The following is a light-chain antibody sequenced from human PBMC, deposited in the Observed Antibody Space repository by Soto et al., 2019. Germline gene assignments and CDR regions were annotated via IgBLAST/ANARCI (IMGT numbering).Light chain of an antibody. CDR1: QSVSSN. J-gene: IGKJ1*01. V-gene: IGKV3-15*01. CDR3: QQYDNWPSWT. CDR2: GAS. Sequence: EIVMTQSPATLSVSPGERATLSCRASQSVSSNLAWYQQKPDQAPRLLIYGASTRATGFPARFSGRGSGTEFTLTISSLQSEDFAIYYCQQYDNWPSWTFGQGTKVDIK.